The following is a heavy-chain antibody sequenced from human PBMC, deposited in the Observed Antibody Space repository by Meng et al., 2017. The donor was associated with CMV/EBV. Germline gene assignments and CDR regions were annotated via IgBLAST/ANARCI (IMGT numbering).Heavy chain of an antibody. CDR2: IYYSGST. Sequence: SCTVSGGSISSGGYYWSWIRQHPGKGLEWIGYIYYSGSTCYNPSLKSRVTISVDTSKNQFSLKLSSVTAADTAVYYCARKGPPWAYEYWGQGTLVTVSS. CDR1: GGSISSGGYY. CDR3: ARKGPPWAYEY. D-gene: IGHD2-21*01. J-gene: IGHJ4*02. V-gene: IGHV4-31*02.